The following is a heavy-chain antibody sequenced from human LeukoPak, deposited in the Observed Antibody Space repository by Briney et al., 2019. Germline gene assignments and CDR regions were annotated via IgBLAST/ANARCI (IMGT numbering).Heavy chain of an antibody. D-gene: IGHD2-21*01. CDR1: GFTFSNVW. J-gene: IGHJ4*02. CDR2: IRRKTDGETT. CDR3: VTDLVIKGYFDY. V-gene: IGHV3-15*01. Sequence: GGSLRLSCAASGFTFSNVWMSWVRQVPGKGLEWVGRIRRKTDGETTDHAAPVKGRFTISRDDSKNTLYLQMNSLKTEDTAVYYCVTDLVIKGYFDYWGQGVLVTVSS.